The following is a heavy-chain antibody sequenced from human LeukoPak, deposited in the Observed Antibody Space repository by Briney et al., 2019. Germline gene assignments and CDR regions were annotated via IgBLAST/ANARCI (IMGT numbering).Heavy chain of an antibody. J-gene: IGHJ4*02. D-gene: IGHD3-22*01. V-gene: IGHV4-61*01. CDR3: AREGHYYDSSGYPRGYYPNFYFDY. Sequence: SETLSLTCTVSGGSVSSGSYYWSWIRQPPGKGLEWIGYIFYSGSTNYNPSLKSRVTISVDTSKNQFSLKLSSVTAADTAVYYCAREGHYYDSSGYPRGYYPNFYFDYWGQGTLVTVSS. CDR2: IFYSGST. CDR1: GGSVSSGSYY.